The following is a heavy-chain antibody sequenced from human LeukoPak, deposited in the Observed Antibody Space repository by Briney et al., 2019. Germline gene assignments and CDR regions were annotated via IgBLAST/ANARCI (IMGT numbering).Heavy chain of an antibody. CDR3: AGCYSPSQQTVVVTHFDD. V-gene: IGHV3-21*01. D-gene: IGHD3-22*01. CDR1: GLTFSSYS. J-gene: IGHJ4*02. CDR2: ISSTSRFI. Sequence: GGSLRLSCAASGLTFSSYSMNWVRQAPGKGLEWVSSISSTSRFIYYADSVSGRFTISRENTKKEVYPQMNSLEAEDTAVYYCAGCYSPSQQTVVVTHFDDWGQGTLVTVSS.